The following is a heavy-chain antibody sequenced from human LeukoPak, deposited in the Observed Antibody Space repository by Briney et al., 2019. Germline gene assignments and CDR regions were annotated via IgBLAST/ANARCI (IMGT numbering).Heavy chain of an antibody. CDR2: FIPIFGRA. D-gene: IGHD3-22*01. CDR1: GGTFSRDT. J-gene: IGHJ4*02. V-gene: IGHV1-69*13. CDR3: ARGVKYYYDGSGYYLDY. Sequence: SVKVSCKASGGTFSRDTITWVSQAPGQGLEWMGGFIPIFGRANYAQNFQGGVMITADESTTTAYMELSSLQSEDTAVYYCARGVKYYYDGSGYYLDYWGQGTLVTVSS.